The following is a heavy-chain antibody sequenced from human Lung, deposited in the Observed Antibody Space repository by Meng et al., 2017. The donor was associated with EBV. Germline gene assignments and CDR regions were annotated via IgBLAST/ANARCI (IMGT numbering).Heavy chain of an antibody. CDR1: GGSISSCY. D-gene: IGHD3-16*01. V-gene: IGHV4-59*01. Sequence: QRQRAESVPVTVRPCVTLSLTCTVSGGSISSCYWSCSRQPPGKGREWIGYISYSRSTNYHHSLKSRVTISVDTSKNQFSLKLSSVTAADTAVDYCARDQGMGGWFDPWGQGTLVTVSS. J-gene: IGHJ5*02. CDR2: ISYSRST. CDR3: ARDQGMGGWFDP.